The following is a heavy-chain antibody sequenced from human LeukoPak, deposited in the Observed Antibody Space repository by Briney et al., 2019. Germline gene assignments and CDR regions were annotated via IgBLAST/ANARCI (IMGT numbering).Heavy chain of an antibody. D-gene: IGHD6-6*01. CDR3: ARGGRDSSSYYYYYYMDV. Sequence: ASVKVSCKASGYTFTSYGISWVRQAPGQGLEWMGWISAYNGNTNYAQKLQGRVTMTTDTSTSTAYMELRSLRSDDTAVYYCARGGRDSSSYYYYYYMDVWGKGTTVTASS. V-gene: IGHV1-18*01. J-gene: IGHJ6*03. CDR1: GYTFTSYG. CDR2: ISAYNGNT.